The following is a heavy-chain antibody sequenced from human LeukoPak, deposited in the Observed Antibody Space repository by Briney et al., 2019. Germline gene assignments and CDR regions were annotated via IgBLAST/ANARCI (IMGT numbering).Heavy chain of an antibody. CDR1: GFTFSSYA. J-gene: IGHJ5*02. Sequence: PGGSLRLSCAASGFTFSSYAMSWVRQAPGKGLEWVSAISGGGGDTYYADSVKGRFTISRDNSNNTLYLQMTSLRAGDTAVYYCAKVSGYCRATSCPGDHWGQGTLVTVSS. V-gene: IGHV3-23*01. D-gene: IGHD2-2*01. CDR2: ISGGGGDT. CDR3: AKVSGYCRATSCPGDH.